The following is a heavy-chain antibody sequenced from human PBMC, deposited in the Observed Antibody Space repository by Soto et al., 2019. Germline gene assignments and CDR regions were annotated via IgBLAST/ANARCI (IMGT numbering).Heavy chain of an antibody. D-gene: IGHD3-10*01. Sequence: PGGSLRLSCAAFGFTFSSYSMSWVRQAPGKGLEWVSGFRTGGDDGTTYYADSVKGRFTISRDNSKNTLFLQMNSLRVEDTAIYYCAKKVNSGPGSQYFDYWGQGTLVTV. CDR3: AKKVNSGPGSQYFDY. CDR1: GFTFSSYS. V-gene: IGHV3-23*01. J-gene: IGHJ4*02. CDR2: FRTGGDDGTT.